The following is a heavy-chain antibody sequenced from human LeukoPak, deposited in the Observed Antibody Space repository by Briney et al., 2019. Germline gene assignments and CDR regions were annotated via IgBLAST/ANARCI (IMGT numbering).Heavy chain of an antibody. D-gene: IGHD3-16*01. V-gene: IGHV1-2*02. J-gene: IGHJ5*02. CDR3: AREGARRIMITFGGVRNWFDP. CDR1: GYTFTGYY. CDR2: INPNSGGT. Sequence: ASVKVSCKASGYTFTGYYMHWVRQAPGQGLEWMGWINPNSGGTNYAQKFQGRVTMTRDTSISTAYMELSRLRSDDTAVYYCAREGARRIMITFGGVRNWFDPWGQGTLVTVSS.